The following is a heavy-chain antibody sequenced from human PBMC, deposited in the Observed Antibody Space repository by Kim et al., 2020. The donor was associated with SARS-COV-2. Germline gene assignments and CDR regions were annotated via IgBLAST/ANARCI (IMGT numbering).Heavy chain of an antibody. Sequence: GGSLRLSCTSSGFNVGDYAMSWFRQAPGKGLEWVGFIRSEADGGTMEYAASVKDRFSISRDDSKSITYLHMNSLKDEDTAVYYCTREGYGSGLRPYYYGLDVWGHGTKVTVSS. CDR3: TREGYGSGLRPYYYGLDV. CDR1: GFNVGDYA. CDR2: IRSEADGGTM. J-gene: IGHJ6*02. V-gene: IGHV3-49*03. D-gene: IGHD3-10*01.